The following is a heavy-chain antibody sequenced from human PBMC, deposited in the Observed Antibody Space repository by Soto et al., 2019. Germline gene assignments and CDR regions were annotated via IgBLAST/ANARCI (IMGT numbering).Heavy chain of an antibody. D-gene: IGHD2-15*01. CDR3: ARESGYCSGGSCYGSWFDP. J-gene: IGHJ5*02. V-gene: IGHV4-59*01. Sequence: LSLTCTVSGGSISSYYWSWIRQPPGKGLEWIGYIYYSGSTNYNPSLKSRVTISVDTSKNQFSLKLSSVTAADTAVYYCARESGYCSGGSCYGSWFDPWGQGTLVTVSS. CDR1: GGSISSYY. CDR2: IYYSGST.